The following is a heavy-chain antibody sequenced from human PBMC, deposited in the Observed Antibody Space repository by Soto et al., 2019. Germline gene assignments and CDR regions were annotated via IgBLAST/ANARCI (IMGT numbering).Heavy chain of an antibody. D-gene: IGHD1-26*01. J-gene: IGHJ5*02. Sequence: GGSLRLSCAASGFTFSTYGMHWVRQAPGKGLEWVAVVWSDGGDKYYADSVKGRFTISRDNSANTLYLQMSSLRAEDTALYYCARGRSWENWFDPWGQGTLVTVSS. CDR2: VWSDGGDK. V-gene: IGHV3-33*01. CDR3: ARGRSWENWFDP. CDR1: GFTFSTYG.